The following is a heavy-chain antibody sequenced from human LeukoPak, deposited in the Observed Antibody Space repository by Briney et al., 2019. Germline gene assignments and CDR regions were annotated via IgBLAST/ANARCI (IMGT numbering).Heavy chain of an antibody. V-gene: IGHV4-59*01. CDR3: ARGNGIAAAGTYKY. CDR1: GCTISNYY. CDR2: IYYSGST. Sequence: PSETLSLTCTVSGCTISNYYWSWIRQPPGKGLEWVGYIYYSGSTNYNPSLKSRVTISVDTSKNQFSLKLSSVTAADTAVYYCARGNGIAAAGTYKYWGQGTLVTVSS. J-gene: IGHJ4*02. D-gene: IGHD6-13*01.